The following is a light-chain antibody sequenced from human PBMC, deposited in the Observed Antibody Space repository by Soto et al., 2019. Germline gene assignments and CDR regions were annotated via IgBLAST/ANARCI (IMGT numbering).Light chain of an antibody. V-gene: IGKV3-20*01. CDR3: QQYDNLSWT. CDR1: QSVSNNY. CDR2: GAS. J-gene: IGKJ1*01. Sequence: EIVLTQSPGTLSLSPGERATLTCRASQSVSNNYLAWYQQKPGQAPRLLIYGASNRATGTPDRFSGSGSGTDFTLTISRLEPEDFAVYFCQQYDNLSWTFGQGTKV.